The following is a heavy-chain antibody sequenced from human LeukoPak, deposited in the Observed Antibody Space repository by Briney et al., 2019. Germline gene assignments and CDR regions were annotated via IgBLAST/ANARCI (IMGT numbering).Heavy chain of an antibody. CDR1: GFTFSSYW. V-gene: IGHV3-7*01. Sequence: GGSLRLSCAASGFTFSSYWMSWVRQAPGKGLEWVANIKQDGSEKYYVDSVKGRFTISRDNAKNSLYLQMNSLRAEDTAVYYCARGSDDILTGYYFDYWGQGTLVTVSS. CDR2: IKQDGSEK. D-gene: IGHD3-9*01. CDR3: ARGSDDILTGYYFDY. J-gene: IGHJ4*02.